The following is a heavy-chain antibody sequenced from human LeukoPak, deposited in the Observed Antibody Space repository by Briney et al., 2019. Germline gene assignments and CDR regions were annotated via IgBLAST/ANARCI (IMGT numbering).Heavy chain of an antibody. J-gene: IGHJ4*02. V-gene: IGHV1-2*02. D-gene: IGHD3-16*01. CDR1: GYSFTGYY. Sequence: ASVKVSCKASGYSFTGYYIHWVRQAPGQGLAWMGWINPYSGDTTYAQKFQGRLTLTRDTSISTAYMEVSRLRSDDTAVYYCARGPGGVLVSLDYWGQGTLVTVSS. CDR2: INPYSGDT. CDR3: ARGPGGVLVSLDY.